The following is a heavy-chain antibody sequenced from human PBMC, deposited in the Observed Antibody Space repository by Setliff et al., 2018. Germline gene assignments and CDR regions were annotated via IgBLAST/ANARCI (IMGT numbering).Heavy chain of an antibody. V-gene: IGHV3-33*06. CDR1: GFTFSSYG. D-gene: IGHD3-10*01. CDR3: AKNGFGVVALGVNNWFDP. Sequence: GGSLRLSCAASGFTFSSYGMHWVRQAPGKGLEWVAVIWYGGSNKYYADSVKGRFTISRDNSKTTLYLQINSLRAEDTAVYYCAKNGFGVVALGVNNWFDPWGQGTLVTVSS. J-gene: IGHJ5*02. CDR2: IWYGGSNK.